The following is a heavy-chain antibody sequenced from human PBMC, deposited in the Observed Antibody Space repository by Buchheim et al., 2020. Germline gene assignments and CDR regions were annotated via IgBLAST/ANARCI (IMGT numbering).Heavy chain of an antibody. CDR3: VVRPALYFDY. J-gene: IGHJ4*02. D-gene: IGHD6-6*01. CDR2: IYYSGST. V-gene: IGHV4-39*01. CDR1: GGSISSSNYY. Sequence: QLQLQESGPGLVKPSETLSLTCTVSGGSISSSNYYWGWIRQPPGKGLEWIGSIYYSGSTYYHPSLNSRVTISVDTSHDQFSLKLSSVTAVDTAVYYCVVRPALYFDYWGQGTL.